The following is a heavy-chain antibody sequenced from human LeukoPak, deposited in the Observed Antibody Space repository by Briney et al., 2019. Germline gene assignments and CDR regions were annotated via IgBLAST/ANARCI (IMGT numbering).Heavy chain of an antibody. D-gene: IGHD3-3*01. CDR3: ARWIDFGVDIEALHGMDV. Sequence: ASVKVSCKASGYTFTSYGISWVRQAPGQGLEWMGWISAYNGNTNYAQKLQGRVTMTTDTSTSTAYMELRSLRSDDTAVYYCARWIDFGVDIEALHGMDVWGQGTTVTVSS. CDR1: GYTFTSYG. V-gene: IGHV1-18*01. J-gene: IGHJ6*02. CDR2: ISAYNGNT.